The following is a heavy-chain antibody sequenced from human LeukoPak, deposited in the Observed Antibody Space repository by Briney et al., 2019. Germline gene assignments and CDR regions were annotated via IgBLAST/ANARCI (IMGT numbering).Heavy chain of an antibody. V-gene: IGHV3-73*01. Sequence: GGSLRLSCAASGFTFSGSAMHWVRQASGKGLEWVGRIRSKANSYATAYAASVKGRFTISRDDSKNTAYLQMNSLKTEDTAVYYCTRQRYFDWLGDDAFDIRGQGTMVTVSS. CDR1: GFTFSGSA. J-gene: IGHJ3*02. CDR2: IRSKANSYAT. CDR3: TRQRYFDWLGDDAFDI. D-gene: IGHD3-9*01.